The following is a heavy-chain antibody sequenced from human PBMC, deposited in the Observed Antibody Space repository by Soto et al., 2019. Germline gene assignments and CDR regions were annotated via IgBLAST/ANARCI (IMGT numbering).Heavy chain of an antibody. V-gene: IGHV3-30-3*01. Sequence: GGSLRLSCAASGFTFSSYAMHWVRQAPGKGLEWVAVISYDGSNKYYADSVKGRFTISRDNSKNTLYLQMNSLRAEDTAVYYCARGNWGSRFDYWGQGTLVTVSS. D-gene: IGHD7-27*01. CDR2: ISYDGSNK. CDR1: GFTFSSYA. J-gene: IGHJ4*02. CDR3: ARGNWGSRFDY.